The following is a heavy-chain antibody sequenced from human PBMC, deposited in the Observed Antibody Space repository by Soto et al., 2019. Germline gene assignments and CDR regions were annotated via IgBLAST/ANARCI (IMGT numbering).Heavy chain of an antibody. CDR1: GFTFSSYW. CDR2: INMDGSTT. D-gene: IGHD3-10*01. J-gene: IGHJ4*02. V-gene: IGHV3-74*01. CDR3: AGAGYYRFDY. Sequence: EVQLVESGGGLVQPGGSLRLSCAASGFTFSSYWVHWVRQALGKGLLWVSRINMDGSTTNYADSVKGRFTISRDNAKNTLYLQMNNRRVEDTAAYYCAGAGYYRFDYWGQGTLVTVSS.